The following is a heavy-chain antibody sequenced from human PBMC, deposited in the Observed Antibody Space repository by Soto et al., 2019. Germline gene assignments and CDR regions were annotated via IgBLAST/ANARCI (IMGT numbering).Heavy chain of an antibody. CDR1: GFTFSSYA. CDR3: ARGDYNEEPFDY. CDR2: LSSSSYYI. Sequence: GGSLRLSCAASGFTFSSYAMSWVRLAPGKGLEWVSSLSSSSYYIYYADSLKGRFTISRDNAKNSLFLQMNSLRAEDTAVYYCARGDYNEEPFDYWGQGTPVTVSS. J-gene: IGHJ4*02. D-gene: IGHD1-20*01. V-gene: IGHV3-21*01.